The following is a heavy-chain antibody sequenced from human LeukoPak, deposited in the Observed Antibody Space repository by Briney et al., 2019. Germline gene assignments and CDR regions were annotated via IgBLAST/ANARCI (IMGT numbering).Heavy chain of an antibody. Sequence: SETLSLTCAVSGNSISNTYYWGWIRQPPGKELEWIGSIYNSGSTHYNPSLKSRVTISVDTSKNQFSLKLSSVTAADTAVYYCARDSSGNYFDYWGQGTLVTVSS. CDR2: IYNSGST. V-gene: IGHV4-38-2*01. CDR1: GNSISNTYY. J-gene: IGHJ4*02. CDR3: ARDSSGNYFDY. D-gene: IGHD1-26*01.